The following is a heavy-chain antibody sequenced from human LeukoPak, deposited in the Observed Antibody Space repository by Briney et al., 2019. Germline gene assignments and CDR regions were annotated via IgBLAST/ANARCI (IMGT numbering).Heavy chain of an antibody. Sequence: QPGGSLRLSCAASGFTFSSYEMNWVRQAPGKGLEWVSYISSGGNTIYYADSVKGRFTISRDNAKNSLYLQMNSLRAEDTAVYYCAREGTAMVSFDYWGQRTLVTVSS. CDR3: AREGTAMVSFDY. CDR1: GFTFSSYE. J-gene: IGHJ4*02. CDR2: ISSGGNTI. V-gene: IGHV3-48*03. D-gene: IGHD5-18*01.